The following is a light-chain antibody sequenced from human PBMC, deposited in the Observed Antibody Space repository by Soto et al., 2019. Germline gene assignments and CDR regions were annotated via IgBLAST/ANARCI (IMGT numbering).Light chain of an antibody. CDR3: SSYSFSRHYF. CDR2: EVS. Sequence: QSALTQPASVSGSAGQSITISCTGTSTDVGGYNYVSWYQQHPGKVPKLIIYEVSNRPSGVTSRFSGSKSGNTASLTISGLQAEDEADYHCSSYSFSRHYFFGTGTKLTVL. J-gene: IGLJ1*01. V-gene: IGLV2-14*01. CDR1: STDVGGYNY.